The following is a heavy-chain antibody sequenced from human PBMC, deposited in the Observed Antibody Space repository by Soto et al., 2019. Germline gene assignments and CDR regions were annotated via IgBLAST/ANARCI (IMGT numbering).Heavy chain of an antibody. Sequence: PVGSLRLSCAASGFTFSSYEMNWVRQAPGKGLEWVSYISSSGSTIYYADSVKGRFTISRDNAKNSLYLQMNSLRAGDTAVYYCARERALYGMDVWGQGTTVTVYS. CDR2: ISSSGSTI. CDR3: ARERALYGMDV. J-gene: IGHJ6*02. V-gene: IGHV3-48*03. CDR1: GFTFSSYE.